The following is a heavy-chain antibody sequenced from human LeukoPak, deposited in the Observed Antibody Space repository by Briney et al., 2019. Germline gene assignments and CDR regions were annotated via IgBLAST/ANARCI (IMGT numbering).Heavy chain of an antibody. CDR3: ARRRRGIAARNDAFDI. D-gene: IGHD6-6*01. V-gene: IGHV5-51*01. Sequence: GESLKISCKGSGYTFTNYWIGWVRQMPGKGLEFMGIIYPGDSDTRYSPSFQGQVTISVDKSINTAYLQWSSLKASDTAMYYCARRRRGIAARNDAFDIWGQGTMVTVSS. CDR1: GYTFTNYW. J-gene: IGHJ3*02. CDR2: IYPGDSDT.